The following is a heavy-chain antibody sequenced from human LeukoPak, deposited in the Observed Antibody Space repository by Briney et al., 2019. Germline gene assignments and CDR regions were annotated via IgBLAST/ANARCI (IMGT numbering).Heavy chain of an antibody. D-gene: IGHD6-19*01. CDR2: ISSNGGST. CDR3: ARVGSGWYIDY. J-gene: IGHJ4*02. V-gene: IGHV3-64*01. Sequence: GGSLRLSCAASGFTFSSYAMHWVRQAPGKGLEYVSAISSNGGSTYYANSVKGRLTISRDNSKNTLYLQMGSLRAEDMAVYYCARVGSGWYIDYWGQGTLVTVSS. CDR1: GFTFSSYA.